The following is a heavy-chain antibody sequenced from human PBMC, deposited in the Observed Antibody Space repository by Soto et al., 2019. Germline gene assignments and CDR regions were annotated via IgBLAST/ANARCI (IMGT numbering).Heavy chain of an antibody. CDR2: MNPNSRNT. CDR1: GYTFKDYD. Sequence: QVQLLQSGAEVKKPGTSVRVSCRASGYTFKDYDINWVRRAPGQGLERMGWMNPNSRNTAYARQFHDRITMTRSVSARTAFMELSSLTPEDTAVYYCARRMTWSLLGFDLWGSGTQVTVSS. D-gene: IGHD3-3*01. CDR3: ARRMTWSLLGFDL. J-gene: IGHJ2*01. V-gene: IGHV1-8*01.